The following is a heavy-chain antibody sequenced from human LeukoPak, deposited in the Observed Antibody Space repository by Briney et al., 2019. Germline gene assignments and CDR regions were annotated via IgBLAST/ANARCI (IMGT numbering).Heavy chain of an antibody. CDR1: GFTFSNYW. J-gene: IGHJ6*02. CDR2: IKQDGSEK. V-gene: IGHV3-7*01. Sequence: GGSLRLSCAASGFTFSNYWMSWVRQAPGKGLEWVAKIKQDGSEKYYVDSVKGRFTISRDNAKNSLSLQMNSLRAEDTAVYYCAREISGAAGGHYYYGVDVWGQGTTVIVSS. D-gene: IGHD6-13*01. CDR3: AREISGAAGGHYYYGVDV.